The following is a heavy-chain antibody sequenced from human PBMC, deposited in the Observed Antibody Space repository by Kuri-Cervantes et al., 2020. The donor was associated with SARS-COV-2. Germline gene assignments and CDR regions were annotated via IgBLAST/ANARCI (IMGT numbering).Heavy chain of an antibody. CDR3: ARRIAAAGYYYYYGMDV. V-gene: IGHV1-18*04. J-gene: IGHJ6*02. D-gene: IGHD6-13*01. Sequence: ASVKVSCKASGYTFTSYGISWVRQAPGQGLEWTGWISAYNGNTNYAQKLQGRVTMTTDTSTSTAYMELRSLRSDDTAVYYRARRIAAAGYYYYYGMDVWGQGTTVTVSS. CDR1: GYTFTSYG. CDR2: ISAYNGNT.